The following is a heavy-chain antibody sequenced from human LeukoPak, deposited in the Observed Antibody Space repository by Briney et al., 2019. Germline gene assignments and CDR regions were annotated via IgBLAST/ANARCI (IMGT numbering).Heavy chain of an antibody. J-gene: IGHJ4*02. CDR1: GGSFSGYY. Sequence: SETLSLTCAVYGGSFSGYYWSWIRQPPGKGLEWIGEINHSGSTNYNPSLKSRVTISVDTSKNQFSLKLSSVTAADTAVYYCARVKEGIAAAALDYWGQGTLVTVSS. CDR2: INHSGST. CDR3: ARVKEGIAAAALDY. D-gene: IGHD6-13*01. V-gene: IGHV4-34*01.